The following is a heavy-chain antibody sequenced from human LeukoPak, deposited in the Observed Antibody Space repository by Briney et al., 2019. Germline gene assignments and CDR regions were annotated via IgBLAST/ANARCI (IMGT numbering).Heavy chain of an antibody. J-gene: IGHJ4*02. Sequence: GGSLRLSCAASGFTFSNYAMTWIRQAPGKGLEWVSVISNGGRNTNYADSAKGRFTISRDNSKNTLYLQMYSLRVEDTAIYYCAKVTGTDGYKDAIDYWGQGILVAVSS. CDR2: ISNGGRNT. CDR1: GFTFSNYA. V-gene: IGHV3-23*01. D-gene: IGHD5-24*01. CDR3: AKVTGTDGYKDAIDY.